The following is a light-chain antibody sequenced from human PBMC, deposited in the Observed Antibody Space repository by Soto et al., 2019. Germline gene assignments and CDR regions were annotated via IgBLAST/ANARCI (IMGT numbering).Light chain of an antibody. Sequence: QSALTQPASVSGSPGQSITISCTGTSSDVGGYNYVSWYQHHPGKAPKLMIFDVSNRPSGVSNRFSGSKSGNTPPLPISGLHPEDEADYYCSSYTTSNTRQIVFGTGTKVT. CDR2: DVS. J-gene: IGLJ1*01. V-gene: IGLV2-14*03. CDR1: SSDVGGYNY. CDR3: SSYTTSNTRQIV.